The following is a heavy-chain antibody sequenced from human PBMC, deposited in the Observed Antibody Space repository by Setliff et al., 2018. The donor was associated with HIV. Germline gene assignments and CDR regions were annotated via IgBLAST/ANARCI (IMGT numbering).Heavy chain of an antibody. CDR2: IYYSGRT. Sequence: SETLSLTCTFSGGSISSGAYYWGWIRQPPGKGLEWIGSIYYSGRTYYNPSLKSRLTISVDTSKNHFSLTLNSVTAADTAVYYCARYRYYYDSSGYGRWFDPWGQGTLVTVSS. J-gene: IGHJ5*02. CDR3: ARYRYYYDSSGYGRWFDP. V-gene: IGHV4-39*02. D-gene: IGHD3-22*01. CDR1: GGSISSGAYY.